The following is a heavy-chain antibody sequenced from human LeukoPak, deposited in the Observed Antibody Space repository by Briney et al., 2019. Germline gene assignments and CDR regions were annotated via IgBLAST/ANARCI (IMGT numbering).Heavy chain of an antibody. CDR2: INHSGST. J-gene: IGHJ2*01. Sequence: PSETLSLTCAVYGGSFSGYYWSWIRQPPGKGLEWIGEINHSGSTNYNPSLKSRVTISVDTSKNQFSLKLSSVTAADTAVYYCARYLNWNYRTNRYFDLWGRGTLVTVSS. CDR3: ARYLNWNYRTNRYFDL. D-gene: IGHD1-7*01. CDR1: GGSFSGYY. V-gene: IGHV4-34*01.